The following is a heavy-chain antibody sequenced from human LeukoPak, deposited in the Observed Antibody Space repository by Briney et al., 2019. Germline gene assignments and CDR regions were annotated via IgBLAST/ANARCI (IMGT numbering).Heavy chain of an antibody. CDR1: GGSISSGSYY. J-gene: IGHJ2*01. Sequence: SSETLSLTCTVSGGSISSGSYYWSWIRQPAGKGLEWIGRVYTSGSTNYNPSRKSRVTISVDTSKNQFSLKLSSVPAADTAVYYCARQYVDILTGYHRGELYWYFDLWGRGTLVTVSS. CDR2: VYTSGST. CDR3: ARQYVDILTGYHRGELYWYFDL. D-gene: IGHD3-9*01. V-gene: IGHV4-61*02.